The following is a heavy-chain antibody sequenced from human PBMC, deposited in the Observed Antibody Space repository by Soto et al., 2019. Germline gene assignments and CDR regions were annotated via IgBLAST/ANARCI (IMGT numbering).Heavy chain of an antibody. CDR1: GGSISSDIHY. CDR2: IYYSGRT. J-gene: IGHJ3*02. D-gene: IGHD3-10*01. V-gene: IGHV4-39*01. CDR3: ARHTDCGSGSSCLGSDNMDTDAFDI. Sequence: SETLSLTCTVSGGSISSDIHYWGWIRQPPGKGLEWFGTIYYSGRTYYNPSLRSRVTISVDTSKNQFSLRLTSVTAADTAVYYCARHTDCGSGSSCLGSDNMDTDAFDIWAQGTMV.